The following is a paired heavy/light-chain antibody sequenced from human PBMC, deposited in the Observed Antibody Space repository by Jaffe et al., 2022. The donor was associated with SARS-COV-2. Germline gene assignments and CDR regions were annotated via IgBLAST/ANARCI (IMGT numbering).Light chain of an antibody. CDR2: GAS. J-gene: IGKJ1*01. CDR1: QSVSNY. CDR3: QQYMSTFET. V-gene: IGKV3-20*01. Sequence: EIVLTQSPGTLSLSPGERATLSCRASQSVSNYLAWYQQKLGQAPRLLIYGASSRATGTPDRFSGSGSGTEFTLTISRLEPEDSAVYYCQQYMSTFETFGQGTKVEIK.
Heavy chain of an antibody. CDR2: IKYDGSSP. V-gene: IGHV3-74*01. D-gene: IGHD6-19*01. CDR3: VPRGDRSGWVHPTGDY. J-gene: IGHJ4*02. CDR1: GFTFINYW. Sequence: EVQLVESGGGLVQPGGSLRLSCAASGFTFINYWMHWVRQAPGEGLVWVSRIKYDGSSPDYADSVKGRFTISRDNAKTTLYLQMNNLRAGDTAVYYCVPRGDRSGWVHPTGDYWGRGTLVTVSS.